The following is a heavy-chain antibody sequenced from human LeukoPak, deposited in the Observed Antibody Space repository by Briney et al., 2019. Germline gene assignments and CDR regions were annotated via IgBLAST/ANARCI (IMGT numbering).Heavy chain of an antibody. CDR3: ARTAWGAMDV. CDR2: IYTSGST. V-gene: IGHV4-61*02. J-gene: IGHJ6*03. D-gene: IGHD3-16*01. Sequence: TLSLTCTVSGGSISSGSYYWSWIRQPAGKGLEWIGRIYTSGSTNYNPSLKSRVTISVDTSKNQFSLKLSSVTAADTAVYYCARTAWGAMDVWGKGTTVTTSS. CDR1: GGSISSGSYY.